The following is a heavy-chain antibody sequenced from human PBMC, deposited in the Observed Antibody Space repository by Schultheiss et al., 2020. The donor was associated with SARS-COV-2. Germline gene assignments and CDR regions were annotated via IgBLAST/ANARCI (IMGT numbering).Heavy chain of an antibody. Sequence: GGSLRLSCAASGFAFSSYALHWVRRAPGKGLEWVSAIGTGGDTYYADSVMGRFTISRDNAKNPLYLQMNSLRAEDTAVYYCAKDGMTTRPYYFDYWGQGTLVTVSS. CDR3: AKDGMTTRPYYFDY. CDR2: IGTGGDT. D-gene: IGHD4-11*01. V-gene: IGHV3-47*02. CDR1: GFAFSSYA. J-gene: IGHJ4*02.